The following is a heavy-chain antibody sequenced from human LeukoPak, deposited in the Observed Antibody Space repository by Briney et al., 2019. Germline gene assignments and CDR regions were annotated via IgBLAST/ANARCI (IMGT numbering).Heavy chain of an antibody. Sequence: SETLSLTCAVYGGSFSGYYWSWIRQPPGKGGEWSGEINHSGSTNYNPSLKSRVTISVDTSKKQFSLKLSSVAAADTAVYYCATLTGGDDAFDIWGQGTMVTVSS. V-gene: IGHV4-34*01. CDR1: GGSFSGYY. CDR2: INHSGST. D-gene: IGHD4-23*01. CDR3: ATLTGGDDAFDI. J-gene: IGHJ3*02.